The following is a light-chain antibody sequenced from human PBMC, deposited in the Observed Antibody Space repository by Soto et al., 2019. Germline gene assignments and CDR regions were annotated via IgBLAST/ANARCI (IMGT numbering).Light chain of an antibody. CDR3: QQYKSMYT. V-gene: IGKV1-5*01. J-gene: IGKJ2*01. CDR1: QSISGW. CDR2: DAS. Sequence: DIRMTQSPSTLSASVGDRVTITCRASQSISGWLAWYQQRPGKAPQLLIYDASSLESGVPSRFSGSESVTEYTLAISNLQPDDSATYYCQQYKSMYTFGQGTKLEIK.